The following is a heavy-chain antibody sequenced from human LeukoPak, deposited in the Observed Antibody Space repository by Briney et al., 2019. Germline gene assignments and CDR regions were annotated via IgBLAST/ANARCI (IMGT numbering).Heavy chain of an antibody. Sequence: SETLSLTCTVSGGSISSGDYYWSWIRQPPGQGLEWIGYIYYSGSTYYNPSLKSRVTISVDTSKNQFSLKLSSVTAADTAVYYCAREGVYAKGYNWFDPWGQGTPVTVSS. CDR1: GGSISSGDYY. D-gene: IGHD2-8*01. J-gene: IGHJ5*02. V-gene: IGHV4-30-4*01. CDR2: IYYSGST. CDR3: AREGVYAKGYNWFDP.